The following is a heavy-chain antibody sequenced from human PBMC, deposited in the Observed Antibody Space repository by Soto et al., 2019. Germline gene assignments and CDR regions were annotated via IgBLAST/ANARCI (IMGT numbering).Heavy chain of an antibody. CDR3: AREAHYAPDY. J-gene: IGHJ4*02. Sequence: QVQLVESGGGLVKPGGSLRLSCAASGFTFSDYYMSWIRQAPGKGLEWVSYISSSSSYTNYADSVKGRFTISGDNAKNSLYRQMNSLRAEDTAVYYCAREAHYAPDYWGQGTLVTVSS. D-gene: IGHD3-16*01. V-gene: IGHV3-11*05. CDR2: ISSSSSYT. CDR1: GFTFSDYY.